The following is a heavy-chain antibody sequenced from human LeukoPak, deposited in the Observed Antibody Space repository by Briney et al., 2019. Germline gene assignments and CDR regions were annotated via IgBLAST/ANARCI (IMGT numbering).Heavy chain of an antibody. V-gene: IGHV3-30*02. CDR2: IRYDGSNK. J-gene: IGHJ4*02. CDR3: AKDVAGWDYFDY. Sequence: GGSLRLSCAASGFTFSSYGMHWVRQAPGKGLEWVAFIRYDGSNKYYADSVKGRFTISRDNSKNTLYLQMNSLRAEDTAVYYCAKDVAGWDYFDYWGQGALVTVSS. CDR1: GFTFSSYG. D-gene: IGHD6-19*01.